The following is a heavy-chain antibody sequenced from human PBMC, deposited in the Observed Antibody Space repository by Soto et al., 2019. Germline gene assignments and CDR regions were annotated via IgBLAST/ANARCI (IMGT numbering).Heavy chain of an antibody. J-gene: IGHJ6*02. CDR2: IIPISGTA. Sequence: ASGKGSCKASGCTFSSYTISWGRQAPGKGVEWVGGIIPISGTADYAPKFQGRVTITEDESTSTGYMELRSLKSEDTAVYYCARERSVGYCSTTTCPRPFYYFGMGVWGQGTTVTVSS. V-gene: IGHV1-69*13. CDR3: ARERSVGYCSTTTCPRPFYYFGMGV. CDR1: GCTFSSYT. D-gene: IGHD2-2*01.